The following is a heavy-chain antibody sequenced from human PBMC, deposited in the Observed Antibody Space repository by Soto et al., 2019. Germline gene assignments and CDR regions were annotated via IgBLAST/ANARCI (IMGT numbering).Heavy chain of an antibody. CDR1: GYTFTSYG. CDR2: ISAYNGNT. CDR3: AAESPYSSGWYEFDY. J-gene: IGHJ4*02. D-gene: IGHD6-19*01. V-gene: IGHV1-18*01. Sequence: GASVKVSCKASGYTFTSYGISWVRQAPGQGLEWMGWISAYNGNTNYAQKLQGRVTMTTDTSTSTAYMELRSLRSDDTAVYYCAAESPYSSGWYEFDYWGQGTLVTAPQ.